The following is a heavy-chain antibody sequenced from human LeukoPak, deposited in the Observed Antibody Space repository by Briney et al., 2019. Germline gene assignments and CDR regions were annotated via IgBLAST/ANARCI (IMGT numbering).Heavy chain of an antibody. CDR1: GFTFSTHE. D-gene: IGHD3-10*01. J-gene: IGHJ3*02. Sequence: GGSLRLSRAASGFTFSTHEMNWVRQAPGKGLEWVSYISSSGITMYYADSVKGRFTISRDNAKKSLYLQMNSLRAEDTAVYYCARGSSGDAFDIWGQGTMVTVSS. CDR3: ARGSSGDAFDI. CDR2: ISSSGITM. V-gene: IGHV3-48*03.